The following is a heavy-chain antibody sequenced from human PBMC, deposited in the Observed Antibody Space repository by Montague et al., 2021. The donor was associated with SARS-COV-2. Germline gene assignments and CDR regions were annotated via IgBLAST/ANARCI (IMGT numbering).Heavy chain of an antibody. CDR1: GGSFTGYY. V-gene: IGHV4-34*01. D-gene: IGHD3-3*01. J-gene: IGHJ3*01. CDR2: INHSGSS. CDR3: ARAQVTIFGVLIMLPAAGAVEV. Sequence: SETLSLTCAVYGGSFTGYYWTWIRQPPGKGLEWIGEINHSGSSNYNPSLESRVTMSVDTSKNQFSLRLNSVSAADTAVYYCARAQVTIFGVLIMLPAAGAVEVWGQGKTVTVPS.